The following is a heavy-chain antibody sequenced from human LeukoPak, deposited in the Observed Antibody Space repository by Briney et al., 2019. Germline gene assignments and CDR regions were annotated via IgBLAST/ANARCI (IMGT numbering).Heavy chain of an antibody. Sequence: GGSLRLSCAASGFTFSSYGMHWVRQAPGRGLEWVAVISYDGSNKYYADSVKGRFTISRDNSKNTLYLQMNSLRAEDTAVYYCAKDSGSYYFDYWGQGTLVTVSS. D-gene: IGHD1-26*01. CDR2: ISYDGSNK. CDR1: GFTFSSYG. CDR3: AKDSGSYYFDY. V-gene: IGHV3-30*18. J-gene: IGHJ4*02.